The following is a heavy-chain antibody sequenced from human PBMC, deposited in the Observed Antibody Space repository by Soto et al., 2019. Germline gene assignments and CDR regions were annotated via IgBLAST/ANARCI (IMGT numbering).Heavy chain of an antibody. CDR3: AINYYDSSACLY. V-gene: IGHV1-46*01. CDR1: GHTLINYY. D-gene: IGHD3-22*01. Sequence: ASVKVSCKASGHTLINYYMHWVRQAPGQGLDWLGKIDPSGNGTSYAERFQGRITLTSDTSTNTVYVELSSLRSEDTAIYYCAINYYDSSACLYRGQGTLVTVSS. CDR2: IDPSGNGT. J-gene: IGHJ4*02.